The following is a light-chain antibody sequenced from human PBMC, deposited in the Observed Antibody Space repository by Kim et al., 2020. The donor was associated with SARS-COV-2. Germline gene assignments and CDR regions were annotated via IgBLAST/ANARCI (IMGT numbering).Light chain of an antibody. V-gene: IGLV10-54*01. Sequence: RQTAQTPCAWNSNDVGGEGVAGLPQHQGQPPKPLSYRNNNRPSGIAERLSASRSGNTASLTITELQPEDEADYYCSAWDSRLRVWVFGGGTKVTVL. CDR2: RNN. CDR1: SNDVGGEG. J-gene: IGLJ3*02. CDR3: SAWDSRLRVWV.